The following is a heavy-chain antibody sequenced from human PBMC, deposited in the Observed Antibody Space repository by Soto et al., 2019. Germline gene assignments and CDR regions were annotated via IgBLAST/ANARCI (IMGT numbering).Heavy chain of an antibody. CDR2: IFPGDSDT. CDR3: ARRGGYCSNGVCYINYYYGMDV. J-gene: IGHJ6*02. Sequence: GESLKISCKGSGYSFTNYWIGWVRQMPGKGLEWMGIIFPGDSDTRYSPSFQGQVTISADRSSSTAYLQWSSLKASDTAMYYCARRGGYCSNGVCYINYYYGMDVWGPRTTVTVSS. CDR1: GYSFTNYW. V-gene: IGHV5-51*01. D-gene: IGHD2-8*01.